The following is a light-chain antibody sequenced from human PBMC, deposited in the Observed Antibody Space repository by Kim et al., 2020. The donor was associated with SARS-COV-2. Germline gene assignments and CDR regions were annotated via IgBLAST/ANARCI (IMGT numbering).Light chain of an antibody. J-gene: IGKJ1*01. V-gene: IGKV1-27*01. CDR1: QDIAHS. Sequence: ASVGDRVPITCRASQDIAHSLAWYQQKPGKVPKVLIYAASTLQSGVPSRFSGSGSGTEFTLTIGSLQTEDVATYYCQKYNSAQWTFGPGTKVDIK. CDR3: QKYNSAQWT. CDR2: AAS.